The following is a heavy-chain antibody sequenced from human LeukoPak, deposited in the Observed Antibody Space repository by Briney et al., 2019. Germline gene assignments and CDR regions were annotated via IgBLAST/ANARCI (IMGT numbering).Heavy chain of an antibody. J-gene: IGHJ4*02. CDR3: TTWPAAHLKFDY. CDR1: GFTFSNAW. CDR2: IKSKTDGETT. D-gene: IGHD2-2*01. Sequence: PGGSLRLSWAASGFTFSNAWMSWVRQAPGKGLEWVGRIKSKTDGETTDYAAPVKGRFIISRDDSKNTLYLQMNSLKTEDTAVYYCTTWPAAHLKFDYWGQGTLVTVSS. V-gene: IGHV3-15*01.